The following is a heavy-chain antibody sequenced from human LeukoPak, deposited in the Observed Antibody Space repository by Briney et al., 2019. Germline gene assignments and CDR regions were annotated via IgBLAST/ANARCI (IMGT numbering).Heavy chain of an antibody. CDR2: MNPNSGNT. Sequence: GASVKVSCKASGYTFTSYDINWVRQATGQGLEWMGWMNPNSGNTGYAQKFQGRVTITRNTSISTAYMELSSLRSDDTAVYYCARVRRGLDDSSSDYWGQGTLVTVSS. CDR3: ARVRRGLDDSSSDY. J-gene: IGHJ4*02. V-gene: IGHV1-8*03. D-gene: IGHD6-6*01. CDR1: GYTFTSYD.